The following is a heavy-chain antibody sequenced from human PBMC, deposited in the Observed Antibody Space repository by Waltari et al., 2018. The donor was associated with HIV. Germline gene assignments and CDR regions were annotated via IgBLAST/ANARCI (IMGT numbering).Heavy chain of an antibody. J-gene: IGHJ4*02. CDR2: ISYDGSNK. Sequence: GMHWVRQAPGKGLEWVAVISYDGSNKYYADAVKGRFTISRDNSKNTLDLQMNSLRAEDTAVYYCAKDKGGVTYIFDYWGQGTLVTVSS. CDR1: G. V-gene: IGHV3-30*18. D-gene: IGHD1-1*01. CDR3: AKDKGGVTYIFDY.